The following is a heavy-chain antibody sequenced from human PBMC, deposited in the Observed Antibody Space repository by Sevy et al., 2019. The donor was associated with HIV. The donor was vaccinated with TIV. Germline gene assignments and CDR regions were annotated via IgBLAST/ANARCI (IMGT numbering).Heavy chain of an antibody. J-gene: IGHJ4*02. CDR1: GFNFRSYW. CDR3: ARDRQEEDKSGAKFDY. V-gene: IGHV3-7*01. CDR2: INHDGREK. D-gene: IGHD3-10*01. Sequence: GGSLRLSCEVSGFNFRSYWMSWVRQAPGKGLEWVANINHDGREKYYLDSVKGRLTVSRDNGKNSLYLQMTSLRVDDAVLYYCARDRQEEDKSGAKFDYWGRGTLVTVSS.